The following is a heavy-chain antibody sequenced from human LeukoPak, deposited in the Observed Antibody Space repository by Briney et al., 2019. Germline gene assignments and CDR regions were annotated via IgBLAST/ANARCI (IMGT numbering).Heavy chain of an antibody. D-gene: IGHD3-22*01. J-gene: IGHJ4*02. CDR1: GFTFSSYS. Sequence: PGGSLRLSCAASGFTFSSYSMNWVRQAPGKGLEWVSSISSSSSYIYYADSVKGRFTISRDNAKNSLYLQMNSLGAEDTAVYYCARGPGFYYDSSGYVHYWGQGTLVTVSS. CDR2: ISSSSSYI. CDR3: ARGPGFYYDSSGYVHY. V-gene: IGHV3-21*01.